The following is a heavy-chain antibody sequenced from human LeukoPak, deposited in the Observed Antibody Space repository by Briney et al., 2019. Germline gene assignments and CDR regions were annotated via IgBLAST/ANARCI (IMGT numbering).Heavy chain of an antibody. J-gene: IGHJ3*02. Sequence: SVKVSCKASGGTFSSYAISWVRQAPRQGLEWMGGIIPIFGTANYAQKFQGRVTITADESTSTAYMELSSLRSEDTAVYYCATYCSSTSCPTPPDAFDIWGQGTMVTVSS. CDR1: GGTFSSYA. CDR3: ATYCSSTSCPTPPDAFDI. D-gene: IGHD2-2*01. CDR2: IIPIFGTA. V-gene: IGHV1-69*13.